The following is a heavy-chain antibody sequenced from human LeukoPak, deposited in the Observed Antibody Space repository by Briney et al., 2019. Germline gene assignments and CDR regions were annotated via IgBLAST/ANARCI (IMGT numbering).Heavy chain of an antibody. CDR1: GGSISSYY. CDR3: ARGGTAVIAPYAFDI. CDR2: IYYSGST. J-gene: IGHJ3*02. V-gene: IGHV4-59*01. D-gene: IGHD4-23*01. Sequence: PSETLSLTCTVSGGSISSYYWSWIRQPPGKGLEWIGYIYYSGSTNCNPSVKSRVAMSVDTSKKQFSLKLSSLPAADTAVYYCARGGTAVIAPYAFDIWGQGTMVTVSS.